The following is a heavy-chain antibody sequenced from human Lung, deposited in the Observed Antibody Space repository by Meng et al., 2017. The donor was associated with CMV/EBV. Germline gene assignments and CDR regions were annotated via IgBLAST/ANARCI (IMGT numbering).Heavy chain of an antibody. CDR2: INAYNGDT. CDR1: GYTFTNYG. CDR3: ARVEVGITSGDY. D-gene: IGHD1-26*01. Sequence: QARLVPSGGEVKKPGASVKVSCKASGYTFTNYGITWVRQAPGQGLEWMGWINAYNGDTNYAQTLQGRVTMTTDTSTSTAYVELRSLRSDDTAVYYCARVEVGITSGDYWGQGTLVTVSS. V-gene: IGHV1-18*01. J-gene: IGHJ4*02.